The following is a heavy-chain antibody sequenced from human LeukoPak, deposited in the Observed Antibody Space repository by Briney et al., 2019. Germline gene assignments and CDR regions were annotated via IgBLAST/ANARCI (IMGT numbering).Heavy chain of an antibody. CDR2: INPNSGGT. D-gene: IGHD5-12*01. CDR1: GYSFTVYY. Sequence: ASVKVSCKASGYSFTVYYMHWGRQAPGQGLEWMGWINPNSGGTNYAQKFQGRVTMTRDTSISTAYMELSRLRSDDMAVYYCATSVDIVAFYWGQGTLVTVSS. CDR3: ATSVDIVAFY. J-gene: IGHJ4*02. V-gene: IGHV1-2*02.